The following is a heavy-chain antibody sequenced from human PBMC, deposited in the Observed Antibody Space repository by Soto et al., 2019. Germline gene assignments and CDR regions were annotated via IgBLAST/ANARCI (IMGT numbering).Heavy chain of an antibody. J-gene: IGHJ4*02. Sequence: GGSLRLSCAASGFTFSSYSMNWVRQAPGKGLEWVSSISSSSSYIYYADSVKGRFTISRDNAKNSLYLQMNSLRAEDTAVYHCAREGGTRSIAVADDYWGQGTLVTVSS. CDR1: GFTFSSYS. CDR2: ISSSSSYI. CDR3: AREGGTRSIAVADDY. D-gene: IGHD6-19*01. V-gene: IGHV3-21*01.